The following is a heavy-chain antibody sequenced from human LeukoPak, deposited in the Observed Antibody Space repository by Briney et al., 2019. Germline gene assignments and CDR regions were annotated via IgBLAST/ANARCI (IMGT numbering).Heavy chain of an antibody. CDR1: GYTFTSYD. CDR3: ARGQYYGDYVDY. D-gene: IGHD4-17*01. Sequence: GASVKVSCKASGYTFTSYDINWVRQATGQGLEWMGWMNPNSGNTGYPQKFQGRVTMTRNTSISTAYMELSSLRSEDTAVYYCARGQYYGDYVDYWGQGTLVTVSS. J-gene: IGHJ4*02. V-gene: IGHV1-8*01. CDR2: MNPNSGNT.